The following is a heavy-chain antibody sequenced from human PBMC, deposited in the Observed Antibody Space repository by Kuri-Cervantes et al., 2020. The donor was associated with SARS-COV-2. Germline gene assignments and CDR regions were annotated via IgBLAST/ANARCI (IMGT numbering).Heavy chain of an antibody. V-gene: IGHV3-30*04. CDR3: ARDPPAAIRYYYYYYGMDV. CDR2: ISYDGSNK. D-gene: IGHD2-2*02. J-gene: IGHJ6*02. Sequence: GGSLRLSCAASGSTFSSYAMHWVRQAPGKGLEWVAVISYDGSNKYYADSVKGRFTISRDNSKSTLYLQMNSLRADDTAVYYCARDPPAAIRYYYYYYGMDVWGQGTTVTVSS. CDR1: GSTFSSYA.